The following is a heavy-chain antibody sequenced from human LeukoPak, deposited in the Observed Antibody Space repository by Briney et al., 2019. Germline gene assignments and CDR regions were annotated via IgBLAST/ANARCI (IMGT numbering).Heavy chain of an antibody. CDR1: GYILTNYY. Sequence: EASVKVSCKASGYILTNYYMHWVRQAPGQGLEWMGIINPSDGGTSYAQNFQDRVTMTRDTSTSTVYMELSSLRSDDTAVYYCARGWNRGGDCYFYYYVMDVWGQGTTVTVSS. CDR2: INPSDGGT. D-gene: IGHD2-21*02. J-gene: IGHJ6*02. CDR3: ARGWNRGGDCYFYYYVMDV. V-gene: IGHV1-46*01.